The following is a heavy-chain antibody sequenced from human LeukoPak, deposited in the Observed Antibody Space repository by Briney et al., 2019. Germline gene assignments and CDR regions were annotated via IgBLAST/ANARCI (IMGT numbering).Heavy chain of an antibody. V-gene: IGHV1-69*05. Sequence: SVKVSCKASGGTFRNYAISWVRQAPGQGLEWMGGIIPIFGTANYAQKFQGRVTITTDESTSTAYMELSSLRSEDTAVYYCARHGGITIFGGAQPGGAFDIWGQGTMVPVSS. CDR3: ARHGGITIFGGAQPGGAFDI. J-gene: IGHJ3*02. D-gene: IGHD3-3*01. CDR2: IIPIFGTA. CDR1: GGTFRNYA.